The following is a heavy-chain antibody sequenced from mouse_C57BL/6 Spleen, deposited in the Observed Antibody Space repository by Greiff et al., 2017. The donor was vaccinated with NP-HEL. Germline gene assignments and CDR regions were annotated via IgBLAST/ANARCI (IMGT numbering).Heavy chain of an antibody. CDR3: ARGDGNYVRFDY. J-gene: IGHJ2*01. CDR2: ISYDGSN. Sequence: EVQLVESGPGLVKPSQSLSLTCSVTGYSITSGYYWNWIRQFPGNKLEWMGYISYDGSNNYNPSLNNRISITRDTSKNQFFLKLNAVTTEDTATYDCARGDGNYVRFDYWGQGTTLTVSS. CDR1: GYSITSGYY. D-gene: IGHD2-1*01. V-gene: IGHV3-6*01.